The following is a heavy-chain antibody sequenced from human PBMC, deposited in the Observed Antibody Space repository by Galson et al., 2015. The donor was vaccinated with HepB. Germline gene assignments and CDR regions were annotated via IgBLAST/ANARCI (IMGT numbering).Heavy chain of an antibody. CDR3: ARERRVGYCSSTSCYGQGRDAFDI. Sequence: SVKVSCKASGYTFTSYYMHWVRQAPGQGLEWMGIINPSGGSTSYAQKFQGRVTMTRDTSTSTVYMELSSLRSEDTAVYYCARERRVGYCSSTSCYGQGRDAFDIWGQGTMVTVSS. V-gene: IGHV1-46*01. CDR1: GYTFTSYY. D-gene: IGHD2-2*01. CDR2: INPSGGST. J-gene: IGHJ3*02.